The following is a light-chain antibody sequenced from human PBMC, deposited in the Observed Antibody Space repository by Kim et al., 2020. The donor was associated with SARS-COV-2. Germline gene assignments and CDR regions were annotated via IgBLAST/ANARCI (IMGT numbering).Light chain of an antibody. J-gene: IGLJ2*01. CDR1: KLGDKY. V-gene: IGLV3-1*01. CDR2: QDS. CDR3: QAWDSSTVV. Sequence: SVSPGQQASITCSGDKLGDKYACWYQQKPGQSPVLVIYQDSKRPSGIPGRFSGSNSGNTATLTISGTQAMDEADYYCQAWDSSTVVFGGGTQLTVL.